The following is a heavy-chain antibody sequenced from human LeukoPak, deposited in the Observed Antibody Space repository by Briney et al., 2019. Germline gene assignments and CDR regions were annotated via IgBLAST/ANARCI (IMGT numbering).Heavy chain of an antibody. Sequence: GGSLRLSCADSGFTFSSYAMSWVRQAPGKGLEWVSAISGSGGSTYYADSVKGRFTISRDNSKNTLYLQMNSLRAEDTAVYYCAKALGRSVITAPYFDYWGQGTLVTVSS. D-gene: IGHD3-22*01. CDR3: AKALGRSVITAPYFDY. CDR1: GFTFSSYA. J-gene: IGHJ4*02. CDR2: ISGSGGST. V-gene: IGHV3-23*01.